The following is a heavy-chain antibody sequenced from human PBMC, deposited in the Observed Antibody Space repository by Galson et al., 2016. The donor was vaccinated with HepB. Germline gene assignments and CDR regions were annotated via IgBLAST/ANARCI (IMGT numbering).Heavy chain of an antibody. D-gene: IGHD3/OR15-3a*01. V-gene: IGHV3-11*01. J-gene: IGHJ6*02. CDR3: ATCHFYWTGYAYRDGLDV. Sequence: SLRLSCAASGFSFSDSYISWIRRAPGKGLEWISYISDSGSRTYYADSVKGRFTMSRDSARKSAYLHLNSLRVEDTAVYYCATCHFYWTGYAYRDGLDVWGQGTTVTVSS. CDR2: ISDSGSRT. CDR1: GFSFSDSY.